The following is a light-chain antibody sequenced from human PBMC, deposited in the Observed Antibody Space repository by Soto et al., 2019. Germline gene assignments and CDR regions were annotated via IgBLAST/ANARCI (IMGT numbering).Light chain of an antibody. CDR2: GAS. CDR1: QSVRSSY. V-gene: IGKV3-20*01. CDR3: QQYGDSPA. J-gene: IGKJ4*01. Sequence: EIVLTQSPGTLSLSPGERATLSCRASQSVRSSYLAWYQQKPGQPPTLLIYGASSRATGIPDRFSGSGSGTDYTLTINRLEPEELAGYYCQQYGDSPAFGGGTKVEIK.